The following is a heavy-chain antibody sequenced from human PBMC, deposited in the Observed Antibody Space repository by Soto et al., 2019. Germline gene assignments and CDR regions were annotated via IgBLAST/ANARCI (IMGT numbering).Heavy chain of an antibody. CDR1: GFTFSSYG. Sequence: PGGSLRLSCAASGFTFSSYGMHWVRQAPGKGLEWVAVIWYDGSNKYYADSVKGRFTISRDNSKNTLYLQMNSLRAEDTAVYYCARKISSGWYVDIDYWGQGTLVTVSS. J-gene: IGHJ4*02. CDR3: ARKISSGWYVDIDY. CDR2: IWYDGSNK. D-gene: IGHD6-19*01. V-gene: IGHV3-33*01.